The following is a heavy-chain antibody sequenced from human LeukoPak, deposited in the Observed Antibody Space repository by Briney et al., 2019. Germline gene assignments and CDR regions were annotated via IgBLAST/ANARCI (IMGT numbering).Heavy chain of an antibody. Sequence: GGSLRLSCVVSGFIFSNYGMHWVRQAPGKGLEWVAVISYDGTNKYYTDSVKGRFTISRDNSKNILYLQMNRLSGDDTAVYYCAKPPDDYGDYVSLPFVDYWGQGTLVTVSS. J-gene: IGHJ4*02. D-gene: IGHD4-17*01. CDR2: ISYDGTNK. V-gene: IGHV3-30*18. CDR3: AKPPDDYGDYVSLPFVDY. CDR1: GFIFSNYG.